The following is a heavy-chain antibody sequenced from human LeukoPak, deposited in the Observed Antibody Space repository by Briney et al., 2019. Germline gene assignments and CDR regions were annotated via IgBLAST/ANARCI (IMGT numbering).Heavy chain of an antibody. J-gene: IGHJ4*02. CDR3: ARDNEVRGVIYYFDY. V-gene: IGHV3-7*01. Sequence: PGGSLRLSCAASGFTFSSYWMSWVRQAPGKGLEGVANIKQDGSEKYYADSVKGRFTISRDNAKNSLYLQMNSLRAEDTAVYYCARDNEVRGVIYYFDYWGQGTLVTVSS. D-gene: IGHD3-10*01. CDR2: IKQDGSEK. CDR1: GFTFSSYW.